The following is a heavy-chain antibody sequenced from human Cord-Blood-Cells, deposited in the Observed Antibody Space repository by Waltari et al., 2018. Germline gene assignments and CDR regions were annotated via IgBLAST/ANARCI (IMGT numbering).Heavy chain of an antibody. CDR2: SNPNSGGT. Sequence: QVQLVQSGAEVKKPGASVKVSCKASGYTFTGYYMHWVRQAPGQGLEWMGWSNPNSGGTNYAQKFQGWVTMTRDTSISTAYMELSRLRSDDTAVYYCARGPSLNRGSKAGDIWGQGTMVTVSS. J-gene: IGHJ3*02. CDR3: ARGPSLNRGSKAGDI. D-gene: IGHD7-27*01. V-gene: IGHV1-2*04. CDR1: GYTFTGYY.